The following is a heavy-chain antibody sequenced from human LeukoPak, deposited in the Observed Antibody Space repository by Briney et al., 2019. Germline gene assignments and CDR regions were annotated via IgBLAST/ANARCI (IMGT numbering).Heavy chain of an antibody. CDR3: ARSKYSSGWSYYYYYYGMDV. CDR2: IYTSGST. J-gene: IGHJ6*02. CDR1: GGSISSYY. D-gene: IGHD6-19*01. V-gene: IGHV4-4*07. Sequence: KPSETLSLTCTVSGGSISSYYWSWIRQPAGKGLEWIGRIYTSGSTNYNPSLKSRVTISVDTSKNQFSLKLSSVTAADTAVYYCARSKYSSGWSYYYYYYGMDVWGQGTTVTVSS.